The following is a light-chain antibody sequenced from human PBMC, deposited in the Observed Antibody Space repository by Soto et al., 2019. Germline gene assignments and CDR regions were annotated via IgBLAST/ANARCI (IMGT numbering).Light chain of an antibody. CDR2: DVS. CDR1: SSDVGGYNY. J-gene: IGLJ1*01. V-gene: IGLV2-14*01. Sequence: QSVLTQPASVSGSPGQSITISCTGTSSDVGGYNYVSWYQQHPGKAPKLMIYDVSNRPSGVSNRFSGSKSGNTASLTISGLQAEDEADYDCTSYTGSRTHVFGTGTKVTVL. CDR3: TSYTGSRTHV.